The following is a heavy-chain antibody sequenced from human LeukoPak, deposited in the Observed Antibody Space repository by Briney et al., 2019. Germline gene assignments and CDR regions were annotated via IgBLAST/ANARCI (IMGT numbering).Heavy chain of an antibody. D-gene: IGHD3-22*01. Sequence: GGSLSLSCAASGFTFSSYAMSWVRQAPGKGLEWVSAISGSGGSTYYADSVKGRFTISRDNSKNTLYLQMNSLRAEDTAVYYCAKDDSSGYYSTYWGQGTLVTVSS. CDR1: GFTFSSYA. V-gene: IGHV3-23*01. J-gene: IGHJ4*02. CDR2: ISGSGGST. CDR3: AKDDSSGYYSTY.